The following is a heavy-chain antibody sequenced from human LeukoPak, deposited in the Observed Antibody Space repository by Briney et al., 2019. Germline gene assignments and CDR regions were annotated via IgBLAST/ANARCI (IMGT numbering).Heavy chain of an antibody. CDR1: GFTFSDYY. CDR3: ATKSYYIDY. Sequence: GSLRLSCAASGFTFSDYYMSWIRQPPGKGLEWIGYIYYSGSTNYNPSLKSRVTISVDTSKNQFSLKLSSVTAADTAVYYCATKSYYIDYWGQGTLVTVSS. CDR2: IYYSGST. V-gene: IGHV4-59*01. J-gene: IGHJ4*02.